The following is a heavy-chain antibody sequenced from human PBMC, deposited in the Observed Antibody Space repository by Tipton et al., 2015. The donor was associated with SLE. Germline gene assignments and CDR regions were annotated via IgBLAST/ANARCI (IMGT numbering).Heavy chain of an antibody. CDR2: IYHDWST. CDR3: ASYCSGGRCYSDY. Sequence: TLSLTCTVSGGSISDSSHYWVWIRQSPGKGLEWVGSIYHDWSTYYNVALNSRATISIDASKNQFSLSLRSVTAADTAVYYCASYCSGGRCYSDYWGHGTLVIVSS. CDR1: GGSISDSSHY. D-gene: IGHD2-15*01. J-gene: IGHJ4*01. V-gene: IGHV4-39*07.